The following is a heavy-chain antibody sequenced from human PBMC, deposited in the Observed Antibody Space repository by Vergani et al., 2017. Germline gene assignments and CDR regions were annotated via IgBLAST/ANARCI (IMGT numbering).Heavy chain of an antibody. V-gene: IGHV1-46*03. Sequence: QVPLVQSGAEVKTPGASVKVSCKASGYTFTSYYMHCVRQAPGQGLEWMGIINPSGGSTSYAQKFQGRLTMTRETSTRTVYMELSSLRSEDTAVYYCTTGTSDASSSWEPDAFDIWGKGTMVTVSS. CDR3: TTGTSDASSSWEPDAFDI. D-gene: IGHD6-13*01. J-gene: IGHJ3*02. CDR2: INPSGGST. CDR1: GYTFTSYY.